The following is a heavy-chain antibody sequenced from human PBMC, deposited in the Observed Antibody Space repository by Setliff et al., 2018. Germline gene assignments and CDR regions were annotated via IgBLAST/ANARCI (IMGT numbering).Heavy chain of an antibody. CDR2: IYYSGST. D-gene: IGHD3-3*01. Sequence: PSETLSLTCIVSGASISSSSYYWGWIRQPPGKGLEWIGSIYYSGSTYYNPSLKSRVTMSVDTSKSQFSLKLTSVTAADTAMYYCARDFTLFGVVSAYNWFDSWGQGILVTVSS. CDR1: GASISSSSYY. V-gene: IGHV4-39*07. J-gene: IGHJ5*01. CDR3: ARDFTLFGVVSAYNWFDS.